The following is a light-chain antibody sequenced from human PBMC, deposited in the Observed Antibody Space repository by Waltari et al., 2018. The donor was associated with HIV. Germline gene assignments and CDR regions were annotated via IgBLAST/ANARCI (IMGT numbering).Light chain of an antibody. CDR3: QQRSNWPSPT. V-gene: IGKV3-11*01. J-gene: IGKJ4*01. CDR2: DTS. CDR1: QSVSSS. Sequence: EIVLTQPPATLSLSSGERPTLSCRASQSVSSSLAWYQQKPGQAPRLLIYDTSNRATGIPARFSGSGSGTDFTLTISSLEPEDFAVYYCQQRSNWPSPTFGGGTKVDIK.